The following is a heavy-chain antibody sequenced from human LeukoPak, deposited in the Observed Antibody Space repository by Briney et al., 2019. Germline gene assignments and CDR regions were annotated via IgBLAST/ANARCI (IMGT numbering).Heavy chain of an antibody. CDR2: IYSGGST. CDR3: AKGDYYDSSGPPFDY. Sequence: GGSLRLSCAASGFTVSSNYMSWVRQAPGKGLEWVSVIYSGGSTYYADSVKGRFTISRDNSKHTLYLQMTSLRAEDTAVYYCAKGDYYDSSGPPFDYWGQGTLVTVSS. CDR1: GFTVSSNY. V-gene: IGHV3-53*01. D-gene: IGHD3-22*01. J-gene: IGHJ4*02.